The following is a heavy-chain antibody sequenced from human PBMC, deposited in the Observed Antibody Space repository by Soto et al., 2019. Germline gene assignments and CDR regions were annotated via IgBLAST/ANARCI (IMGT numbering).Heavy chain of an antibody. Sequence: EVQLVESGGRLVQPGGSLTLSCAASGFTFTNYWMHWVRQAPGKGLVWVSRIHYDGSNTRYADSVNGRFIISRDNAKNTLYLHLTSLEVDDTAVYYCARDWYNFALGRARGGHWYFALWGRGTLVTVSS. J-gene: IGHJ2*01. V-gene: IGHV3-74*01. CDR2: IHYDGSNT. CDR1: GFTFTNYW. CDR3: ARDWYNFALGRARGGHWYFAL. D-gene: IGHD3-10*01.